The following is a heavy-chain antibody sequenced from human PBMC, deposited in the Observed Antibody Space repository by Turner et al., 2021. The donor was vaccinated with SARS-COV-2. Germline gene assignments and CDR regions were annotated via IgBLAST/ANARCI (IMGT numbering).Heavy chain of an antibody. D-gene: IGHD1-26*01. CDR2: INGDGTST. CDR3: ARSSAGAIDY. CDR1: GFTFSSYA. V-gene: IGHV3-74*01. Sequence: DVQLVESGGGLVQPGGSLRLSCAASGFTFSSYAMHWVRQAPGKGLVWVARINGDGTSTSYADSEKGRFTISRDKAKNTLYVQMSSLRAEDTAVYYCARSSAGAIDYWGQGTLVTVTS. J-gene: IGHJ4*02.